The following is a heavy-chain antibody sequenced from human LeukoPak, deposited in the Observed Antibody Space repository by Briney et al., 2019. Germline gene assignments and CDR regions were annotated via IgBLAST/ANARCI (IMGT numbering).Heavy chain of an antibody. J-gene: IGHJ5*02. V-gene: IGHV3-21*01. Sequence: GESLRLSCAASGFTFSSYSMNWVRQAPGKGLEWVSSISSSSSYIYYADSVKGRFTISRDNAKNSLYLQMNSLRAEDTAVYYCARAAFPGGSGRIRFDPWGQGTLVTVSS. CDR2: ISSSSSYI. CDR3: ARAAFPGGSGRIRFDP. CDR1: GFTFSSYS. D-gene: IGHD3-10*01.